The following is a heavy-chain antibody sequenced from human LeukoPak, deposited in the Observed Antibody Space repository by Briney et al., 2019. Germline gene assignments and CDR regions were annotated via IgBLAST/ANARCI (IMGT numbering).Heavy chain of an antibody. CDR3: AREYYDSSGYYSSWFDS. Sequence: SQTLSLTCTVSGGSISSGSYYWSWIRQPAGKGLEWIGRIYTSGSTNYNPSLKSRVTISVDTSKNQFSLKLSSVTAADTAVYYCAREYYDSSGYYSSWFDSWGQGTLVTVSS. J-gene: IGHJ5*01. CDR1: GGSISSGSYY. D-gene: IGHD3-22*01. CDR2: IYTSGST. V-gene: IGHV4-61*02.